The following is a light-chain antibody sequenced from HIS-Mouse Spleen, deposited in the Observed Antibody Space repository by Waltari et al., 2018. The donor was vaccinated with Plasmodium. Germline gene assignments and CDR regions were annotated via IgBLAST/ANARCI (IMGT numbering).Light chain of an antibody. CDR1: SSDVGGSTY. V-gene: IGLV2-8*01. J-gene: IGLJ2*01. CDR2: EVS. Sequence: ALTQPPSAAGPPGQSVTIACTGTSSDVGGSTYVSWYQQHPGNAPKLRIYEVSKRPSGVPDRFSGSKSGNTASLTVSGLQAEDEADYYCQAWDSSTVVFGGGTKLTVL. CDR3: QAWDSSTVV.